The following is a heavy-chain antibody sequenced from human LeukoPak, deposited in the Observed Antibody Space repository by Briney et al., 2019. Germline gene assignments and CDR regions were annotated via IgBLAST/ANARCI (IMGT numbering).Heavy chain of an antibody. CDR3: AKGPYGDYPFDY. V-gene: IGHV3-30*02. CDR1: GFTFDDYD. J-gene: IGHJ4*02. CDR2: IRYDGSNK. D-gene: IGHD4-17*01. Sequence: GGSLRLSCAASGFTFDDYDMNWVRQAPGKGLEWVAFIRYDGSNKYYADSVKGRFTISRDNSKNTLYLQMNSLRAEDTAVYYCAKGPYGDYPFDYWGQGTLVTVSS.